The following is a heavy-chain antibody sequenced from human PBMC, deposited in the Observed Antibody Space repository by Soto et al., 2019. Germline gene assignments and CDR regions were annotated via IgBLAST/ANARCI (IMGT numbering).Heavy chain of an antibody. CDR1: GLTFSSYS. CDR3: ARDLMYYYDSSGSY. J-gene: IGHJ4*02. Sequence: GGSLRLSCAASGLTFSSYSMNWVRQATGKGLEWVSYISSSSSTIYYADSVKGRFTISRDNAKNSLYLQMNSLRDEDTAVYYCARDLMYYYDSSGSYWGQGTLVTVSS. V-gene: IGHV3-48*02. CDR2: ISSSSSTI. D-gene: IGHD3-22*01.